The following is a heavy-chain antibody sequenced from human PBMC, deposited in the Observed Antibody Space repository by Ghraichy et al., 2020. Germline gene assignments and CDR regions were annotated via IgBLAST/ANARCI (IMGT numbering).Heavy chain of an antibody. V-gene: IGHV3-11*01. D-gene: IGHD3-3*01. CDR2: ISSSGSTI. CDR3: ARGYYDFWSGYYWNYYYYYYMDV. J-gene: IGHJ6*03. Sequence: GSLRLSCAASGFTFSDYYMSWIRQAPGKGLEWVSYISSSGSTIYYADSVKGRFTISRDNAKNSLYLQMNSLRAEDTAVYYCARGYYDFWSGYYWNYYYYYYMDVWGKGTTVTVSS. CDR1: GFTFSDYY.